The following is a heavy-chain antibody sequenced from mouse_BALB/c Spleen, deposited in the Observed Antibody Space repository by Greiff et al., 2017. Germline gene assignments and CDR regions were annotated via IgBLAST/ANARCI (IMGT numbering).Heavy chain of an antibody. CDR1: GFSLTSYD. V-gene: IGHV2-9-2*01. Sequence: QVQLKQSGPGLVAPSQSLSITCTVSGFSLTSYDISWIRQPPGKGLEWLGVIWTGGGTNYNSAFMSRLSISKDNSKSQVFLKMNSLQTDDTAIYYCVRDRGYYGSSYSYWYFDVWGAGTTVTVSS. D-gene: IGHD1-1*01. CDR3: VRDRGYYGSSYSYWYFDV. J-gene: IGHJ1*01. CDR2: IWTGGGT.